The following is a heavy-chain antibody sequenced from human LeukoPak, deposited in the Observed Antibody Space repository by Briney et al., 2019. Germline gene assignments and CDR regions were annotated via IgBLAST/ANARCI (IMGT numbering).Heavy chain of an antibody. CDR2: IYTSGST. V-gene: IGHV4-4*07. Sequence: SETLSLTCTVSGGSISGYYWSWIRQPAGKGLEWIGHIYTSGSTNYSPSLKSRVTMSVDTSKNQFSLKLSSVTSADTALYYCARINWGSSYFDYWGQGTLVTVSS. CDR3: ARINWGSSYFDY. CDR1: GGSISGYY. J-gene: IGHJ4*02. D-gene: IGHD7-27*01.